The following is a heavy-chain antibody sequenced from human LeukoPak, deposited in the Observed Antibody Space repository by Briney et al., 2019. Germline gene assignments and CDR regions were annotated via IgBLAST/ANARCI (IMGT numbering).Heavy chain of an antibody. J-gene: IGHJ4*02. CDR2: FNGCCGST. Sequence: GVSLRLFCAASGFIFSSYAMRWVPRSRGGGVEGVSAFNGCCGSTYYADSVRGRFNISRDNAKNSLYLQMNSLRAEDTAVYYCARGEGCLRFRNIDVWGQGTPVTVSS. D-gene: IGHD5-12*01. CDR3: ARGEGCLRFRNIDV. CDR1: GFIFSSYA. V-gene: IGHV3-23*01.